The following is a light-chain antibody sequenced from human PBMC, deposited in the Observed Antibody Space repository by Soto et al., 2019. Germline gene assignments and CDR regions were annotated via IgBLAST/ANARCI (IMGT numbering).Light chain of an antibody. J-gene: IGKJ1*01. Sequence: DIQITQSPSTLSASIGDRVTITCRASQNINNWIAWYRQKPGKAPKFLIYVASTLESGVPSRFSGSGFGTEFSLTISSLQPDDFGSYYCQHMRTFGQGTKVDIK. V-gene: IGKV1-5*01. CDR3: QHMRT. CDR2: VAS. CDR1: QNINNW.